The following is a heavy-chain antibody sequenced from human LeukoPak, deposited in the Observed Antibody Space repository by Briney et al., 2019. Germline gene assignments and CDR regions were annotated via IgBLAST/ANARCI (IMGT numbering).Heavy chain of an antibody. Sequence: SETLSLTCTVSGGSISSYYWSWIRQPAGKGLEWIGRIYTSGSTNYNPSLKSRVTMSVDTSKNQFSLKLSPVTAADTAVYYCARVGGTYYDILTGYLTWYYFDYWGQGTLVTVSS. J-gene: IGHJ4*02. V-gene: IGHV4-4*07. CDR3: ARVGGTYYDILTGYLTWYYFDY. D-gene: IGHD3-9*01. CDR1: GGSISSYY. CDR2: IYTSGST.